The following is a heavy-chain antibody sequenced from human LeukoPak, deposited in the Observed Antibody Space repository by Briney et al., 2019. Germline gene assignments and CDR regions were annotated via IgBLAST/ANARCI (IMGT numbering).Heavy chain of an antibody. CDR1: GFTFSTYE. CDR3: ARDRDCSRTSCFNAFDV. D-gene: IGHD2-2*01. V-gene: IGHV3-30*04. CDR2: ISHDGNDQ. J-gene: IGHJ3*01. Sequence: PGRSLRLSCAASGFTFSTYEMHWVRQAPGKGLEWVAVISHDGNDQYYADSVKGRFTISRDNSKNALYLQMSSLRLEDTAVYYCARDRDCSRTSCFNAFDVWGQGTMAIVSS.